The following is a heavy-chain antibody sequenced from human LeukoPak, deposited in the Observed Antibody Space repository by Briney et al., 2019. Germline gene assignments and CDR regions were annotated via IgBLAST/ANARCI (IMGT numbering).Heavy chain of an antibody. CDR2: INLYSGGA. D-gene: IGHD3-16*02. CDR1: GYTFTDYY. Sequence: ASVKVSCKASGYTFTDYYVHWVRQAPGQGLEWMGCINLYSGGAHYAQKFQDWLSMTRDTSINTAYMELSSLRSDDTAVYYCATDAAITFGGVIVPHAFDIWGQGTMVTVSS. J-gene: IGHJ3*02. V-gene: IGHV1-2*04. CDR3: ATDAAITFGGVIVPHAFDI.